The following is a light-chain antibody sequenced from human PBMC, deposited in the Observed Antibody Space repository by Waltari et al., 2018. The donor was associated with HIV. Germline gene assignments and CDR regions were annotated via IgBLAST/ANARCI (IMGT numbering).Light chain of an antibody. V-gene: IGLV1-47*01. CDR3: AAWDNRLSAWV. Sequence: QSALTQTPSASGTPGQRVTMSCSGSTSNIGSTYVYLYQQIPGTAPKLLISRNNQRPSGVPDRFSGSKSGTSASLAISGLRSEDEADYYCAAWDNRLSAWVFGGGTKVTVL. CDR2: RNN. CDR1: TSNIGSTY. J-gene: IGLJ3*02.